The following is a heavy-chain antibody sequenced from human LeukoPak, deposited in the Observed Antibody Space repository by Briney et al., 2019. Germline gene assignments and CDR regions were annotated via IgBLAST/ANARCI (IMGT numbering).Heavy chain of an antibody. CDR1: GFTVSSTY. CDR2: IYTGGTT. D-gene: IGHD4-17*01. Sequence: GGSLRLSCAAPGFTVSSTYMSWVRRAPGKGLEWVSVIYTGGTTQYADSVKGRFTISRDNSKNTLYLQMDSLRAEDTAVYYCARGNYGDYPLDYWGQGTLVTVSS. J-gene: IGHJ4*02. V-gene: IGHV3-66*01. CDR3: ARGNYGDYPLDY.